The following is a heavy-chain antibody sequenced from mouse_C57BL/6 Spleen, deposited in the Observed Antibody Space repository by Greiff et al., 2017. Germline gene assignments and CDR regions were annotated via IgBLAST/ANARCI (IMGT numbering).Heavy chain of an antibody. J-gene: IGHJ2*01. CDR3: ARNGVIVTTVYFDY. CDR1: GFSLTSYG. CDR2: IWSGGRT. Sequence: VQRVESGPGLVQPSQSLSITCTVSGFSLTSYGVHWVRQSPGKGLQWLGVIWSGGRTDYNAAFISRLSISKDNSKSQVFFKMNSLQADDTAIYYCARNGVIVTTVYFDYWGQGTTLTVSS. V-gene: IGHV2-2*01. D-gene: IGHD2-5*01.